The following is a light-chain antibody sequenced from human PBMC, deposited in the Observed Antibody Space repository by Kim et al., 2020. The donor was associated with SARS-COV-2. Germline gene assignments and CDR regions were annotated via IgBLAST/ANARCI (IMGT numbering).Light chain of an antibody. CDR3: QQYGSSPRT. CDR1: QSVSSSY. Sequence: LTPGERATLSCRASQSVSSSYLAWYQQKPGQAPRLLIYGASSRATGIPDRFSGSGSGTDFTLTISRLEPEDFAVYYCQQYGSSPRTFGQGTKLEI. J-gene: IGKJ2*01. V-gene: IGKV3-20*01. CDR2: GAS.